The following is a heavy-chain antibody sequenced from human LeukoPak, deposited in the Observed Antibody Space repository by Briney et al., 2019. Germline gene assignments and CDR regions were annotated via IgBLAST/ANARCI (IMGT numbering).Heavy chain of an antibody. CDR3: VWPNDY. CDR1: GGTFSSYA. V-gene: IGHV1-69*13. J-gene: IGHJ4*02. Sequence: SVKVSCKASGGTFSSYAISWVRQAPGQGLEWMGGIIPIFGTANYAQKFQGRVTITADESTITAYMELSSLGSEDTAEYYCVWPNDYWGQGTLVTVSS. CDR2: IIPIFGTA.